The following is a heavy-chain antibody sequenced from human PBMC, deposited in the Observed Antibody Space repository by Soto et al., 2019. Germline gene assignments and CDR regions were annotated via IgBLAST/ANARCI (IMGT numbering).Heavy chain of an antibody. CDR3: ARDSDRAVTTFNQRGYYYYGMDV. Sequence: GGSLRLSCAASGFTFSSYAMHWVRQAPGKGLEWVAVISYDGSNKYYADSVKGRFTISRDNSKNTLYLQMNSLRAEDTAVYYCARDSDRAVTTFNQRGYYYYGMDVWGQGTTVTVSS. D-gene: IGHD4-17*01. CDR1: GFTFSSYA. J-gene: IGHJ6*02. CDR2: ISYDGSNK. V-gene: IGHV3-30-3*01.